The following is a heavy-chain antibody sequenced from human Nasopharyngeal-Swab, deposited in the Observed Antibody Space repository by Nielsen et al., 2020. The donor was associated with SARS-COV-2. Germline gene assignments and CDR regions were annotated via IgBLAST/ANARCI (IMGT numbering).Heavy chain of an antibody. CDR3: ARRGFEYNSSPEWDY. Sequence: GGSLRLSCKGSGYSFTSYYIIWVRQMPGKGLEWMGRIDPSDSYTNYSPSFQGHVTISADKSISTAYLQWSSLKASDTAIYYCARRGFEYNSSPEWDYWGQGTLVTVSS. CDR1: GYSFTSYY. D-gene: IGHD6-6*01. CDR2: IDPSDSYT. V-gene: IGHV5-10-1*01. J-gene: IGHJ4*02.